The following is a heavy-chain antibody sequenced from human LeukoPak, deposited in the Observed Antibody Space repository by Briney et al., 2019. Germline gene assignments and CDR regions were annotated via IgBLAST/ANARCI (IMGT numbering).Heavy chain of an antibody. Sequence: GGSLRLSCAASGFTFSSYWMHWVRQAPGKGLVWVSRINSDGSSTSYADSVKGRFTISRDNARNTLYLQMNSLRAEDTAVYYCARRGYSYGYYYYYMDVWGKGTTVTVSS. J-gene: IGHJ6*03. V-gene: IGHV3-74*01. CDR2: INSDGSST. CDR3: ARRGYSYGYYYYYMDV. CDR1: GFTFSSYW. D-gene: IGHD5-18*01.